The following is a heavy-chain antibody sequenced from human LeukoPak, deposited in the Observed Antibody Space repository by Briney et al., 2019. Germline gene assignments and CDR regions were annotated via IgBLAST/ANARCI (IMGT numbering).Heavy chain of an antibody. CDR2: IYSGGST. V-gene: IGHV3-53*01. D-gene: IGHD3-22*01. CDR1: GFTVSSNY. J-gene: IGHJ4*02. CDR3: ARGYYDSSGYYAYYFDY. Sequence: GGSLILSCAASGFTVSSNYMSWVRQAPGKGLEWVSVIYSGGSTYYADSVKGRFTISRDNSKNTLYLQMNSLRAEDTAVYYCARGYYDSSGYYAYYFDYWGQGTLVTVSS.